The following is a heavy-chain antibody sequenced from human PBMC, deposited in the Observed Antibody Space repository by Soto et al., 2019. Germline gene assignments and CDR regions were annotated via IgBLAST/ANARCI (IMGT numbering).Heavy chain of an antibody. CDR1: GFTFSSYG. D-gene: IGHD3-16*01. CDR2: IWHDGGNK. J-gene: IGHJ4*02. Sequence: GGSLRLSCAASGFTFSSYGMHWVRQAPGKGLEWVAFIWHDGGNKFYAESVKGRFTISRDNSKNTLYLQMTSLSAEDTAMYYCTRDGDVNTGFGKDYWGQGTLVTVSS. V-gene: IGHV3-33*01. CDR3: TRDGDVNTGFGKDY.